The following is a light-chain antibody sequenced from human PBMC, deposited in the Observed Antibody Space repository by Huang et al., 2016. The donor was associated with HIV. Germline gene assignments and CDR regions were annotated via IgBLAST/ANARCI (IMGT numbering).Light chain of an antibody. CDR3: QQFGSSPPYS. V-gene: IGKV3-20*01. Sequence: IVLTQSPDTLSLSPGERATLSCRASQTVTNNYLACYQQRPGQAPRLLIYGASTRATGIPDRFSGSGSGTDVTLTISRLEPKDFVVYYCQQFGSSPPYSFGQGTKLEIK. J-gene: IGKJ2*03. CDR2: GAS. CDR1: QTVTNNY.